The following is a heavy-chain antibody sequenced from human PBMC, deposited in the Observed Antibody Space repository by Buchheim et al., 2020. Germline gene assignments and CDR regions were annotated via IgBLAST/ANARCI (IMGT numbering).Heavy chain of an antibody. J-gene: IGHJ6*02. V-gene: IGHV3-30*18. Sequence: QVQLVESGGGVVQPGRSLRLSCAASGFTFSSYGMHWVRQAPGKGLECVAVISYDGSNKYYADSVKGRFTISRDNSKNTPYLQMNSLSAEDTAVYYCAKDLHGSYGMDVWGQGTT. CDR2: ISYDGSNK. CDR1: GFTFSSYG. CDR3: AKDLHGSYGMDV. D-gene: IGHD4-11*01.